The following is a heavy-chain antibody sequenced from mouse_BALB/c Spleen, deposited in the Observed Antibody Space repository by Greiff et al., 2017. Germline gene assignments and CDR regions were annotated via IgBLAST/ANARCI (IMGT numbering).Heavy chain of an antibody. CDR3: ARVLRGDAMDY. CDR2: IRNKANGYTT. Sequence: EVHLVESGGGLVQPGGSLRLSCATSGFTFTDYYMSWVRQPPGKALEWLGFIRNKANGYTTEYSASVKGRFTISRDNSQSILYLQMNTLRAEDSATYYCARVLRGDAMDYWGQGTSVTVSS. J-gene: IGHJ4*01. CDR1: GFTFTDYY. D-gene: IGHD1-1*01. V-gene: IGHV7-3*02.